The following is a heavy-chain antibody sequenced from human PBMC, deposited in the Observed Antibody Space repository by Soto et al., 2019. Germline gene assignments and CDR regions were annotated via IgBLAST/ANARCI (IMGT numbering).Heavy chain of an antibody. V-gene: IGHV4-31*03. D-gene: IGHD3-3*01. J-gene: IGHJ4*02. CDR3: ARVGSRVLEWSFDY. Sequence: SETLSLTCTVSGGSISSGGYYWSWIRQHPGQGLEWIGYIYYSGSTYYNPSLKSRVTISVDTSKNQFSLKMSSVAAADTAVYYCARVGSRVLEWSFDYWGQGTLVTVSS. CDR2: IYYSGST. CDR1: GGSISSGGYY.